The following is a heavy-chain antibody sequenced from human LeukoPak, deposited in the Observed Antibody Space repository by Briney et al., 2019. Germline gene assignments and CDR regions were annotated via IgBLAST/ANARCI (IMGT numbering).Heavy chain of an antibody. D-gene: IGHD1-26*01. V-gene: IGHV3-7*03. J-gene: IGHJ3*02. CDR3: ARGGSYLSAFDI. CDR2: INQDGTEK. CDR1: GFTFSNYW. Sequence: GGSLRLSCAASGFTFSNYWMSWVRQAPGKGLEWVANINQDGTEKYYVDSMKARFTISRDNAKNSLFLQMNSLRAEDTAVYYCARGGSYLSAFDIWGQGTMVTVSS.